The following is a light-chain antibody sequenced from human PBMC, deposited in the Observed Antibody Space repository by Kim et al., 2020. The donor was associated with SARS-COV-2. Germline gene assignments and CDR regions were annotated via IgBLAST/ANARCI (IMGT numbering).Light chain of an antibody. Sequence: LSASVGDSVTMTCRASQTISSRMAWYQQKPGKVPTLLIYEASTLESGVPSRFSGSRSGTEFTLTISSLQPDDFATYYCQQYNDYSATFGQGTKLEI. CDR1: QTISSR. CDR3: QQYNDYSAT. J-gene: IGKJ2*01. V-gene: IGKV1-5*03. CDR2: EAS.